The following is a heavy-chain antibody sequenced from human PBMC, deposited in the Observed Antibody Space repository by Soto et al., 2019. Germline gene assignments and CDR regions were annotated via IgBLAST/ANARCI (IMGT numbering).Heavy chain of an antibody. CDR3: ARDLIAVRPGWFDP. V-gene: IGHV1-18*01. D-gene: IGHD6-6*01. J-gene: IGHJ5*02. CDR1: GYSFTTFG. CDR2: ISAYNGET. Sequence: QVQLVQSGDEAKKVGASVRVSCRASGYSFTTFGISWVRQAPGQGLEWMGWISAYNGETRYAQNFQDRVTMTTDTSRSTAYMDLRSLRSDDTAIYYCARDLIAVRPGWFDPWGQGTLVTVSS.